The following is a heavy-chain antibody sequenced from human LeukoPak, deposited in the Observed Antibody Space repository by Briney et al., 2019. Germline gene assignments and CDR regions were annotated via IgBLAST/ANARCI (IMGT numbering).Heavy chain of an antibody. D-gene: IGHD2-2*01. CDR3: AHSSTSCCYFDY. V-gene: IGHV3-21*01. CDR2: ISSRSSYI. CDR1: GFTFSSYS. J-gene: IGHJ4*02. Sequence: GGSLRLSCAASGFTFSSYSMNWVRQAPGKGLEWVSSISSRSSYIYYADSVKGRFTISRDNAKNSLYLQMNSLRAEDTAVYYCAHSSTSCCYFDYWGQGTLVTVSS.